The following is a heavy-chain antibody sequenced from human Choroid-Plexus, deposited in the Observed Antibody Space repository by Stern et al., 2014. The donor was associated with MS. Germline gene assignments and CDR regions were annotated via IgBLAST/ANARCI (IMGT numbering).Heavy chain of an antibody. Sequence: QDQLVQSGSELKKPGASVKGSCRASGYNLTTYAINWVRQAPGQGLEWMGWINTKTGNPTFAQGFTGRFVFSLDTSINTAFLQISSLKAEDSALYYCATWGAGSSPPLFYWGQGTLVTVSS. CDR3: ATWGAGSSPPLFY. CDR1: GYNLTTYA. CDR2: INTKTGNP. D-gene: IGHD6-6*01. V-gene: IGHV7-4-1*02. J-gene: IGHJ4*02.